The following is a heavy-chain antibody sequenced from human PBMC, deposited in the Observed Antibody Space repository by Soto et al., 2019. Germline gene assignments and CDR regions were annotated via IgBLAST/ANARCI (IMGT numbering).Heavy chain of an antibody. CDR2: IHHSGSF. CDR1: GGSITSNW. Sequence: QVQLQESGPGLVNPSGTLSLTCAVSGGSITSNWWSWVRQPPGKGLEWIGEIHHSGSFNYNPSLTSRVPISIDKSKNQLSLNLPSVTAADTAVHYCVRNDWYRFEPWGQGTLVTVSS. D-gene: IGHD3-9*01. CDR3: VRNDWYRFEP. J-gene: IGHJ5*02. V-gene: IGHV4-4*02.